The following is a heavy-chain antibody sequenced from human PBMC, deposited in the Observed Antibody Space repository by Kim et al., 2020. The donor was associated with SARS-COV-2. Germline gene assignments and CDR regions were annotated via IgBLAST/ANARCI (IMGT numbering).Heavy chain of an antibody. Sequence: GRFTISSDNSTKQLYLQMNSMRDEDTAVYYCARLMYYYDSSGYNPDAFDIWGQGTMVTVSS. V-gene: IGHV3-30*07. J-gene: IGHJ3*02. CDR3: ARLMYYYDSSGYNPDAFDI. D-gene: IGHD3-22*01.